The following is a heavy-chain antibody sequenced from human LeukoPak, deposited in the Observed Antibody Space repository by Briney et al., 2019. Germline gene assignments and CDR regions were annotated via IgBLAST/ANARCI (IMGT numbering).Heavy chain of an antibody. CDR3: ARVGTPTLYSYGHFDY. V-gene: IGHV1-18*01. J-gene: IGHJ4*02. Sequence: ASVKVSCKATGYTFTSYGISLVRQAPGQGLEWMGWISAYNGNTKYAQKLQGRVTMTTDTSTSTAYMELRSLRSDDTAVYYCARVGTPTLYSYGHFDYWGQGTLVTVSS. D-gene: IGHD5-18*01. CDR2: ISAYNGNT. CDR1: GYTFTSYG.